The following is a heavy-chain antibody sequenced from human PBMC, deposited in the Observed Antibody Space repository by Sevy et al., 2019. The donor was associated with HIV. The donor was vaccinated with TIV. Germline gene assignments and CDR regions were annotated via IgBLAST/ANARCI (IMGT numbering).Heavy chain of an antibody. CDR1: GGSISSYSYY. V-gene: IGHV4-39*01. Sequence: SETLSLTCTVSGGSISSYSYYWGWIRQPPGNGLEWIGSVYYSGRTYYNPSLGSRVTISVDTSKNQFSLKLSSVTAADTAVYYCARHTSYISGDCWGQGTLVTVSS. CDR3: ARHTSYISGDC. D-gene: IGHD2-21*01. CDR2: VYYSGRT. J-gene: IGHJ4*02.